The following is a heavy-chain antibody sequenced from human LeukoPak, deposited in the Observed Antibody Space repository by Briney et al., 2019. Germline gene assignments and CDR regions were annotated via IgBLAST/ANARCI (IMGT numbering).Heavy chain of an antibody. V-gene: IGHV1-69*01. J-gene: IGHJ4*02. Sequence: SVKVSCKASGGTFSSYAISWVRQAPGQGLEWMGGIIPIFGTANYAQKFQGRVTITADESTSTAYMELSSLRSEDTAVYYCALYDSSGYYHYSDYWGQGTLVTVSS. CDR3: ALYDSSGYYHYSDY. CDR1: GGTFSSYA. D-gene: IGHD3-22*01. CDR2: IIPIFGTA.